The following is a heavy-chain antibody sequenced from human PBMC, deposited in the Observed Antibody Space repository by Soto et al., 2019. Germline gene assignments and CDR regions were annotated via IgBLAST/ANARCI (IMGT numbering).Heavy chain of an antibody. V-gene: IGHV3-30*03. CDR3: ARNRLEDYSPYFYYYDMDV. J-gene: IGHJ6*02. D-gene: IGHD2-21*01. Sequence: QVQLGESGGGVVQPGRSLRLSCAASGFTFSSYGMHWVRQAPGKGLEWVAVISYDGSNKYYADSVKGRFPISRDNSKNTLYLQMNSLRAEDTAVYYCARNRLEDYSPYFYYYDMDVWGQGTTVTVSS. CDR2: ISYDGSNK. CDR1: GFTFSSYG.